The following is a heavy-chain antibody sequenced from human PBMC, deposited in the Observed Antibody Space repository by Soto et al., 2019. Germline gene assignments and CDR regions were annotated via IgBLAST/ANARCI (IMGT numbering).Heavy chain of an antibody. CDR3: AKDGATMVPSPKFDY. D-gene: IGHD3-10*01. CDR2: ISGSGGST. V-gene: IGHV3-23*01. Sequence: GGSLRLSCAASGFTFSSYAMSWVRQAPGKGLEWVSAISGSGGSTYYADTVKGRFTIYRDNSKNTLYLQMNSLGAEDTALYYCAKDGATMVPSPKFDYWGQGTLVTVSS. J-gene: IGHJ4*02. CDR1: GFTFSSYA.